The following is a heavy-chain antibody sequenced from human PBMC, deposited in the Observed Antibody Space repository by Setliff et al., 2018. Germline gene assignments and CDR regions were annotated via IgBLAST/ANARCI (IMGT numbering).Heavy chain of an antibody. V-gene: IGHV3-21*01. CDR1: GFTFSSYT. J-gene: IGHJ4*02. CDR2: ISSTGSYI. CDR3: ARDRLRSDSPWGYFDY. Sequence: PGESLKISCAASGFTFSSYTMNWVRQAPGKGLEWVSSISSTGSYIYYGDSVRGRFTISRDNAKNSLFLQMDSLRAEDTAVYYCARDRLRSDSPWGYFDYWGQGTLVTVSS. D-gene: IGHD3-16*01.